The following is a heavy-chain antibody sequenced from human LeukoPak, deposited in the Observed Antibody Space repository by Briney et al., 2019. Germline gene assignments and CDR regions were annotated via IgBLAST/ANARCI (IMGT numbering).Heavy chain of an antibody. V-gene: IGHV1-8*01. D-gene: IGHD2-2*01. CDR3: ARVLRYCSSTSCSYYFDN. J-gene: IGHJ4*02. CDR1: GYTFTSYD. Sequence: ASVKVSCKASGYTFTSYDINWVRQVTGQGLEWMEWMNPNSGNTGYSQKFQGRGTITSNTSISTAYLELSSLRSEDTAVYYCARVLRYCSSTSCSYYFDNWGQGTLVTVSS. CDR2: MNPNSGNT.